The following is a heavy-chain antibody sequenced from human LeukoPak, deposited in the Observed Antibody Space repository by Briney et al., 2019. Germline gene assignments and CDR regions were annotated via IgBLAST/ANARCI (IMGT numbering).Heavy chain of an antibody. J-gene: IGHJ4*02. CDR2: IYSGGST. Sequence: SETLSLTCTVSGGSISSSSYYWGGVRNPPGKGLEWIGSIYSGGSTYYIPSLKSRLTISLDTSKSQFSLKLSSVTAADTAVYYCARDGGNFDIDYWGQGTLVTVSS. V-gene: IGHV4-39*07. CDR1: GGSISSSSYY. D-gene: IGHD4-23*01. CDR3: ARDGGNFDIDY.